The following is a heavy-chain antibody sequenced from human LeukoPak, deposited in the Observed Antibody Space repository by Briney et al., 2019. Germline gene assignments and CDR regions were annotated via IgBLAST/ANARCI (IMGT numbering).Heavy chain of an antibody. V-gene: IGHV3-30*18. CDR1: GFTFRSYG. Sequence: GGSLRLSCAASGFTFRSYGMHWVRQARGKGVEWVAVISHDGSNKYYADSVKGRFTISRDNPKNTLYLQMNSLRAEDTAVYYCAKDSSRGGPLPDYWGQGTLVTVSS. D-gene: IGHD2-2*01. CDR2: ISHDGSNK. CDR3: AKDSSRGGPLPDY. J-gene: IGHJ4*02.